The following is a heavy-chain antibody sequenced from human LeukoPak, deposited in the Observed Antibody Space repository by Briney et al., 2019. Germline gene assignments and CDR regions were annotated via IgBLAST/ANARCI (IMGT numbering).Heavy chain of an antibody. CDR2: ISGSGDTS. J-gene: IGHJ3*01. CDR3: AKGQDSSGWYRGAFDF. V-gene: IGHV3-23*01. Sequence: GGSLRLSCAASGFTFSIYAMSWVRQAPGKGLEWVSSISGSGDTSYYADFVKGRFTISRDNSKNTLYLQMISLRAEDSAVYFCAKGQDSSGWYRGAFDFWGQGTMVTVSS. CDR1: GFTFSIYA. D-gene: IGHD6-19*01.